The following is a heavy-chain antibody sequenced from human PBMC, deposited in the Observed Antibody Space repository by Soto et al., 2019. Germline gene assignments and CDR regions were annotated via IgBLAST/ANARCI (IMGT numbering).Heavy chain of an antibody. J-gene: IGHJ4*02. Sequence: GGSLRLSCAASGFTFSNAWMNWVRQAPGKGLEWVGRIKSKTDGGTTDYAAPVKGRFTISRDDSKNTLYLQMNSLKTEDTAVYYCTTARGGNCSGGSCYPARYYFDYWGQGTLVTVSS. CDR2: IKSKTDGGTT. CDR3: TTARGGNCSGGSCYPARYYFDY. D-gene: IGHD2-15*01. CDR1: GFTFSNAW. V-gene: IGHV3-15*07.